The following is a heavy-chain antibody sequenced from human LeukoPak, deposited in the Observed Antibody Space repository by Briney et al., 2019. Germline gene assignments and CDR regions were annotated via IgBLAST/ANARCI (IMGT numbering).Heavy chain of an antibody. CDR2: ISAYNGNT. Sequence: ASVKVSCKASGYSFTSYGISWVRQAPGQGLEWMGWISAYNGNTNYVQKLQGRVTMTTDTSTSTAYMELRSLRSDDTAVYYCARWVTMVRGVINYYYYYMDVWGKGTTVTVSS. J-gene: IGHJ6*03. CDR3: ARWVTMVRGVINYYYYYMDV. V-gene: IGHV1-18*01. CDR1: GYSFTSYG. D-gene: IGHD3-10*01.